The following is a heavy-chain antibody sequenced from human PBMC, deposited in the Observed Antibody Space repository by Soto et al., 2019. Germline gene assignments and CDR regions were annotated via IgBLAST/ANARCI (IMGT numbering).Heavy chain of an antibody. D-gene: IGHD5-12*01. V-gene: IGHV3-30*03. CDR1: GFTLSSYG. J-gene: IGHJ5*02. CDR3: ACWGHMVPVATSDLDR. CDR2: ISYDGSSK. Sequence: GGSLRLSFAASGFTLSSYGMNWVRQAPGKGLECVAVISYDGSSKYYAEAVKVRFTISRDNSKNTLYLQMNSLRAEDTAMSCCACWGHMVPVATSDLDRWGQGTLVTVS.